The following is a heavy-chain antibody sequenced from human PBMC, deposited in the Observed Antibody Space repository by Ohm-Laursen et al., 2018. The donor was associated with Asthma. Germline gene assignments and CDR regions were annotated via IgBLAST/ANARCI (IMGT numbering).Heavy chain of an antibody. Sequence: SLRLSCTASGFTFSSYAMHWVRQAPGKGLEWVAVISYDGSNKYYADSVKGRFTISRDNSKNTLYLQMNSLRAEDTAVYYCARDTIQLWLRAYYYYGMDVWGQGTTVTVSS. V-gene: IGHV3-30-3*01. CDR2: ISYDGSNK. CDR1: GFTFSSYA. CDR3: ARDTIQLWLRAYYYYGMDV. D-gene: IGHD5-18*01. J-gene: IGHJ6*02.